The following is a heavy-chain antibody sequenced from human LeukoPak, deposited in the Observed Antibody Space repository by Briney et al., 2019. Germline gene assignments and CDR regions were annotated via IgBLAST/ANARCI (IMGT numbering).Heavy chain of an antibody. V-gene: IGHV3-21*04. Sequence: GGSLRLSCAASGFTFSSYNMNWVRQAPGKGLEWVSSISSSSGYIYYADSVKGRFTISRDNSKNTLYLQMNSLRAEDTALYYCARDRLGAMLFFDSWGQGTLVTVSS. D-gene: IGHD3-16*01. J-gene: IGHJ4*02. CDR2: ISSSSGYI. CDR3: ARDRLGAMLFFDS. CDR1: GFTFSSYN.